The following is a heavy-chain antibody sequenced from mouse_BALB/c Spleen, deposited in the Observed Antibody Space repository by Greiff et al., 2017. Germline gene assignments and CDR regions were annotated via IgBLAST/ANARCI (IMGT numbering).Heavy chain of an antibody. J-gene: IGHJ3*01. Sequence: EVMLVESGPSLVKPSQTLSLTCSVTGDSITSGYWNWIRKFPGNKLEYMGYISYSGSTYYNPSLKSRISITRDTSKNQYYLQLNSVTTEDTATYYCARSLDGYYLFAYWGQGTLVTVSA. V-gene: IGHV3-8*02. CDR1: GDSITSGY. CDR2: ISYSGST. CDR3: ARSLDGYYLFAY. D-gene: IGHD2-3*01.